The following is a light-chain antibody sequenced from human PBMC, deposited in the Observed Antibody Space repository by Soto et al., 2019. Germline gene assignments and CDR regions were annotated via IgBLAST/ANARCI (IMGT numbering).Light chain of an antibody. V-gene: IGKV1-5*03. CDR3: QQYESDSS. Sequence: PMTQSPSTLSASVGDRVTITCRASQDVSRWLAWYQQKPGKAPKLLIYRASDFESGVPSSFSGSGSGTEYTFTISILQPDDVATYYCQQYESDSSFGQGTKVDIK. J-gene: IGKJ1*01. CDR2: RAS. CDR1: QDVSRW.